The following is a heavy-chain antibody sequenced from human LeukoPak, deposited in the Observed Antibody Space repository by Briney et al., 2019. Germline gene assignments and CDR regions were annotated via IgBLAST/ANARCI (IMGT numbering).Heavy chain of an antibody. V-gene: IGHV3-33*08. CDR3: AREGPRGNSQFDY. CDR1: GFTFSSYS. D-gene: IGHD2/OR15-2a*01. J-gene: IGHJ4*02. CDR2: IWYDGSNK. Sequence: PGGSLRLSCEASGFTFSSYSMNWVRQAPGKGLEWVALIWYDGSNKYYADSVKGRLTISRDNSKNTLYLQMNSLRAEDTAVYYCAREGPRGNSQFDYWGQGTLVTVSS.